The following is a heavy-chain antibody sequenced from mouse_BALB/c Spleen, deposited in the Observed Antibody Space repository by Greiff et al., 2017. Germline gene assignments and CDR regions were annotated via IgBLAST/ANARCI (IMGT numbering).Heavy chain of an antibody. J-gene: IGHJ3*01. V-gene: IGHV1S81*02. CDR1: GYTFTSYY. CDR3: TRPYYGNSAWFAY. Sequence: QVQLQQSGAELVKPGASVKLSCKASGYTFTSYYMYWVKQRPGQGLEWIGEINPSNGGTNFNEKFKSKATLTVDKSSSTAYMQLSSLTSEDSAVYCCTRPYYGNSAWFAYWGQGTLVTVSA. D-gene: IGHD2-1*01. CDR2: INPSNGGT.